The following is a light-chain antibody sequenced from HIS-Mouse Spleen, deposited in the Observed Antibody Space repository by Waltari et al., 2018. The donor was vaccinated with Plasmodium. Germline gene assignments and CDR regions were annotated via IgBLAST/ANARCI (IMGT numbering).Light chain of an antibody. CDR3: YSTDSSGNHRV. Sequence: SYELTQPPSVSVSPGQTARITCSGDEFPKKFAYWYQQKSGQAPVLVIYEDSKRTSGIPERFSGSSSGTMATLTISGAQVEDEADYYCYSTDSSGNHRVFGGGTKLTVL. V-gene: IGLV3-10*01. J-gene: IGLJ3*02. CDR1: EFPKKF. CDR2: EDS.